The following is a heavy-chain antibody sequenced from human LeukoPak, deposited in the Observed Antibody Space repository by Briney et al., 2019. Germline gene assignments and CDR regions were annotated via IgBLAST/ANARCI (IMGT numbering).Heavy chain of an antibody. Sequence: PGGSLRLSCAASGFTFTNYAMSWVRQAPGKGLEWVSAISGGGSRTYYADSVKGRFSISRDNSRNTLHLLMNGLRPEDTAVYYCARYDGEATNLYLDYWGQGTLVTVSS. CDR2: ISGGGSRT. CDR1: GFTFTNYA. J-gene: IGHJ4*02. V-gene: IGHV3-23*01. CDR3: ARYDGEATNLYLDY. D-gene: IGHD5-12*01.